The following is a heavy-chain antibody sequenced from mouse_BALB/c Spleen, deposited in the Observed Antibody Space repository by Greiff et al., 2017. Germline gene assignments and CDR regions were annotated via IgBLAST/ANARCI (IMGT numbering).Heavy chain of an antibody. CDR3: ARKNWDYYAMDY. J-gene: IGHJ4*01. V-gene: IGHV2-2*02. D-gene: IGHD4-1*01. Sequence: VQGVESGPGLVQPSQSLSITCTVSGFSLTSYGVHWVRQSPGKGLEWLGVIWSGGSTDYNAAFISRLSISKDSSKSQVFFKMNSLQANDTAIYYCARKNWDYYAMDYWGQGTSVTVSS. CDR2: IWSGGST. CDR1: GFSLTSYG.